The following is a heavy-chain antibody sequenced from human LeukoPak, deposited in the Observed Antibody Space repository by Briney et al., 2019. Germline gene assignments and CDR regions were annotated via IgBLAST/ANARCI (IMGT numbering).Heavy chain of an antibody. V-gene: IGHV1-69*04. Sequence: ASVKVSCKASGGTFSSYAISWVRQAPGQGLGWMGRIIPILGIANYAQKFQGRVTITADKSTSTAYMELSSLRSEDTAVYYCARDATIFGVVIIPDFWFDPWGQGTLVTVSS. D-gene: IGHD3-3*01. CDR1: GGTFSSYA. J-gene: IGHJ5*02. CDR2: IIPILGIA. CDR3: ARDATIFGVVIIPDFWFDP.